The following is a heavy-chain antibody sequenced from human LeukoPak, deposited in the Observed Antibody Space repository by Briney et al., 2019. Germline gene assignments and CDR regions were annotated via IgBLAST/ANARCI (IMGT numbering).Heavy chain of an antibody. CDR3: ARGSSSGDAFDI. CDR2: INPNSGGT. Sequence: GASVKVSCKASGYTFTGYYMHWVRQAPGQGLEWMGWINPNSGGTNYAQKFQGTVTITRDTSISTAYMELSRLRSDDTAVYYCARGSSSGDAFDIWGQGTMVTVSS. J-gene: IGHJ3*02. D-gene: IGHD6-19*01. CDR1: GYTFTGYY. V-gene: IGHV1-2*02.